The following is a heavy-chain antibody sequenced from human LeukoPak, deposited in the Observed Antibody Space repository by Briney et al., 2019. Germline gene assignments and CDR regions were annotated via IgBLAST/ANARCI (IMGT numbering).Heavy chain of an antibody. CDR3: VRHLSAGRPAFDI. J-gene: IGHJ3*02. V-gene: IGHV4-59*08. CDR1: GGSINSYY. Sequence: SETLSLTCTVSGGSINSYYWSWIRQPPGKGLEWIGYIYYSGSTNYNPSLKSRLTISVDTSNNKFSLKLTSLTAADTAVYYCVRHLSAGRPAFDIWGQGTMVTVSS. CDR2: IYYSGST. D-gene: IGHD2-15*01.